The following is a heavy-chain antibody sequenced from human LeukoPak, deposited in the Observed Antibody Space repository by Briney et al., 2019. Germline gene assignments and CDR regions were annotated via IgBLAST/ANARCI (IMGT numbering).Heavy chain of an antibody. V-gene: IGHV1-69*05. CDR3: ARGPYCGGDCSSSDSFDI. Sequence: GASVKVSCKASGGTFSSYAISWVRQAPGQGLEWMGGIIPIFGTANYAQKFQGRVTITTDESTSTAYMELSSLRSEDTAVYFCARGPYCGGDCSSSDSFDIWGQGTMVTVSS. J-gene: IGHJ3*02. CDR2: IIPIFGTA. CDR1: GGTFSSYA. D-gene: IGHD2-21*02.